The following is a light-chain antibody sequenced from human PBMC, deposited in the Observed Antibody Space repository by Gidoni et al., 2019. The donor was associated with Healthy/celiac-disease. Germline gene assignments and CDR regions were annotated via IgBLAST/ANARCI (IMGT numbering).Light chain of an antibody. V-gene: IGKV1-39*01. Sequence: DIQMTQSPSSLSASVGDRVTVTCRASQSISSYLNWYQQKPGKAPKLLIYAASSLQSGVPSGFSGSGSGTDFTLTISSLQPEDFATYYCQQSYSTPRTFXGXTKVEIQ. CDR2: AAS. CDR3: QQSYSTPRT. CDR1: QSISSY. J-gene: IGKJ4*01.